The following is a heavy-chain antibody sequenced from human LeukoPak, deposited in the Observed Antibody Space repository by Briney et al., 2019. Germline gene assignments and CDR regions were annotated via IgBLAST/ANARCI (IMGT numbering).Heavy chain of an antibody. Sequence: ASVKVSCKASGYTFTSYYMHWVRQAPGQGLEWMGMINPSSGSTSYAQKFLGVVSMTREMSTTTVYMELSSLRSEDTAVYYCARDQVRGAVAYYFDYWGQGTLVTVSS. CDR1: GYTFTSYY. CDR2: INPSSGST. CDR3: ARDQVRGAVAYYFDY. V-gene: IGHV1-46*01. D-gene: IGHD6-19*01. J-gene: IGHJ4*02.